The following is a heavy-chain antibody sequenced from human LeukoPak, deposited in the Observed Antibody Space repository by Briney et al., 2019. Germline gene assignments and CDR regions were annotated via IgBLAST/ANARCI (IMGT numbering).Heavy chain of an antibody. Sequence: SETLSLTCTVSGGSIISYYGSWIRQPPGKGLEWIGYIYYSGSTNYNPSLKSRVTISVDTSKNQFSLKLSSVTAADTAVYYCARSSAGTFYWGQGTLVTVSS. D-gene: IGHD6-13*01. V-gene: IGHV4-59*12. CDR1: GGSIISYY. CDR3: ARSSAGTFY. CDR2: IYYSGST. J-gene: IGHJ4*02.